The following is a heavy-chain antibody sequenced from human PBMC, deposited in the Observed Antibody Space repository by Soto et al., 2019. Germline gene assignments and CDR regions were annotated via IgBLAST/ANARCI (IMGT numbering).Heavy chain of an antibody. Sequence: ASETLSLTCAVYGGSFSGYYWSWIRQPPGKGLEWIGEISHSGSTNYNPSLKSRVTISVDTSKNQFSLKLSSVTAADTAVYYCAEGYSLYGMDVWGQGTTVTVSS. D-gene: IGHD2-2*02. V-gene: IGHV4-34*01. CDR3: AEGYSLYGMDV. J-gene: IGHJ6*02. CDR2: ISHSGST. CDR1: GGSFSGYY.